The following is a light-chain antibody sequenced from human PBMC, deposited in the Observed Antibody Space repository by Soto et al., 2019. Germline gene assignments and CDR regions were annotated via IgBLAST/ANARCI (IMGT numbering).Light chain of an antibody. J-gene: IGKJ1*01. CDR2: QTS. Sequence: EVGLTQSPAALSSFPGDRVTLSCRASQYINTRLAWYQHRLGQAPRLLIYQTSLRAAGIPARFSASGSGTDFTLTISDVQPEDFALYYCHQRQSWPRTFGQGTKVDI. CDR3: HQRQSWPRT. V-gene: IGKV3-11*01. CDR1: QYINTR.